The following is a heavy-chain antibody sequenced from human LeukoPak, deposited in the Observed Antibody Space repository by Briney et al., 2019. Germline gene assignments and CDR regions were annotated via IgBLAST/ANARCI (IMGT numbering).Heavy chain of an antibody. V-gene: IGHV4-34*01. CDR2: INHSGST. J-gene: IGHJ4*02. CDR3: ARGGYVWGSYRPFVY. Sequence: SETLSLTCAVYGGSLSGYYWSWIREPPGKGLEWIGEINHSGSTNYNPSLKSRVTISVDASKNQFSLKLSSVTAADTAVYYCARGGYVWGSYRPFVYWGQGTLVTVSS. CDR1: GGSLSGYY. D-gene: IGHD3-16*02.